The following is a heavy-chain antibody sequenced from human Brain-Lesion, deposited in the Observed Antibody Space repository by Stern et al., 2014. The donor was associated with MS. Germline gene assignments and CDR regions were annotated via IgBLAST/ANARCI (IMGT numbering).Heavy chain of an antibody. CDR2: SDHSGST. Sequence: VQLVESGPGLVKPSGTLSLTCAVSGGSISSSNWWSWVRQSPGKGLEWIGESDHSGSTIYNPSLKSRVTVSVDKSKNRLSLNLGSVTAADTAVYFCARFPASRPHVFDSWGQGTLVTVSS. CDR3: ARFPASRPHVFDS. V-gene: IGHV4-4*02. D-gene: IGHD6-13*01. CDR1: GGSISSSNW. J-gene: IGHJ4*02.